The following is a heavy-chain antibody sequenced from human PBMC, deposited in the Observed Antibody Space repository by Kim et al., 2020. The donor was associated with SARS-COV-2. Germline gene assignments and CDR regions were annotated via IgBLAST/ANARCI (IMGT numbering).Heavy chain of an antibody. CDR1: GFTFSNFW. Sequence: GGSLRRSCAASGFTFSNFWMTWVRQAPGKGLEWVATIKQDGSEKYYVDSVKGRFTISRDNAQHSLALQMNSLRAEDTAMNYCARERGMKWYDYWGQGTL. CDR2: IKQDGSEK. V-gene: IGHV3-7*01. D-gene: IGHD2-15*01. J-gene: IGHJ4*02. CDR3: ARERGMKWYDY.